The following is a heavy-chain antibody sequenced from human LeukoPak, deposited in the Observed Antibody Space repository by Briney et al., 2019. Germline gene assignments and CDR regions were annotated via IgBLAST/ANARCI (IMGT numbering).Heavy chain of an antibody. Sequence: GGSLRLSCAASGFNFSSYAMSWVRQAPGKGLEWVSAINGSGGSTFYADSVKGRFTIRRHNSKNTLYLQMNSLRAGDTAVYYCATIDYGDYPDYFDYGGQGTLVTVSS. CDR3: ATIDYGDYPDYFDY. J-gene: IGHJ4*02. CDR2: INGSGGST. D-gene: IGHD4-17*01. V-gene: IGHV3-23*01. CDR1: GFNFSSYA.